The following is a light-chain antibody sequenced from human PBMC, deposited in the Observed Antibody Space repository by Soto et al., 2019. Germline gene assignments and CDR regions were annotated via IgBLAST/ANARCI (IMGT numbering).Light chain of an antibody. J-gene: IGKJ1*01. CDR1: QSVGTN. Sequence: IVNAQSRATLSVSQGERVTLSCRASQSVGTNLAWYQQKPGQAPRLLSSGASTRATGVPERFSGSGSGTEFTLTISSLQSEDFALYHCQQYNNWPPWTFGQGTKVDIK. V-gene: IGKV3-15*01. CDR3: QQYNNWPPWT. CDR2: GAS.